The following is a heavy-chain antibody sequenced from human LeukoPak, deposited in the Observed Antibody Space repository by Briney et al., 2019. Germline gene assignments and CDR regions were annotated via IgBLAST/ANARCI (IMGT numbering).Heavy chain of an antibody. CDR1: GFTFSSYS. Sequence: PGGSLRLSCAASGFTFSSYSMNWVRQAPGKGLEWVSSISSSSSYIYYADSVKGRFTISRDSAKNSLYLQMNSLRAEDTAVYYCASDIGITMVRGVIGYSDYWGQGTLVTVSS. V-gene: IGHV3-21*01. J-gene: IGHJ4*02. D-gene: IGHD3-10*01. CDR3: ASDIGITMVRGVIGYSDY. CDR2: ISSSSSYI.